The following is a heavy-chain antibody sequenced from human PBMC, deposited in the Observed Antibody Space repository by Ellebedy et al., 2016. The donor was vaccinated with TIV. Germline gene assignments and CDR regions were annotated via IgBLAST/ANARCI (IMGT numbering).Heavy chain of an antibody. CDR2: INTDGSST. CDR1: GFTLSGYW. V-gene: IGHV3-74*01. CDR3: ARESVRYFDWDY. J-gene: IGHJ4*02. Sequence: GESLKISCVASGFTLSGYWMHWVRQVPGKGLVWLARINTDGSSTSYADSVEGRFTIARDNAKKTLYLDINSLTANDTAVYYCARESVRYFDWDYWGQGTLVTVSS. D-gene: IGHD3-9*01.